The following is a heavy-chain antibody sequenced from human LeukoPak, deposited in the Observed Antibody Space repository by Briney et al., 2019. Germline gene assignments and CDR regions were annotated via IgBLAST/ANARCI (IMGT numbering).Heavy chain of an antibody. V-gene: IGHV1-2*02. CDR1: GYTFTGYY. D-gene: IGHD3-10*01. CDR3: ARGLTARLWFGELLPYY. J-gene: IGHJ4*02. CDR2: INPNSGGT. Sequence: ASVKVSCKASGYTFTGYYMHWVRQAPGQGLEWMGWINPNSGGTNYAQKFQGRVTMTRDTSISTAYMELSRLRSDDTAVYYCARGLTARLWFGELLPYYWGQGTLVTVSS.